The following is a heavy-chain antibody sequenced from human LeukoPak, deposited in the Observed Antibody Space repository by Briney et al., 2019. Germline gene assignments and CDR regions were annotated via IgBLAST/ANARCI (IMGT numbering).Heavy chain of an antibody. CDR1: GGSFSGYY. CDR2: INHSGST. J-gene: IGHJ5*02. D-gene: IGHD6-13*01. Sequence: SETLSLTCAVYGGSFSGYYRSWIRQPPGKGLEWIGEINHSGSTNYNPSLKSRVTISVDTSKNQFSLKLSSVTAADTAVYYCARGSGQQLVLANWFDPWGQGTLVTVSS. V-gene: IGHV4-34*01. CDR3: ARGSGQQLVLANWFDP.